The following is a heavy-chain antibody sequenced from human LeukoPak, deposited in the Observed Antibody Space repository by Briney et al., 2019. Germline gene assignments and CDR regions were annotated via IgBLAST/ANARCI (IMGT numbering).Heavy chain of an antibody. CDR3: ASDSAAAGTDY. CDR2: IYTSGST. Sequence: SQTLSLTCTVSGGSISSGSYYWSWIRQPAGKGLEWIGRIYTSGSTNYNPSLKSRVTISVDTSKNQFSLKLSSVTAADTAVYYCASDSAAAGTDYWGQGTLVTVSS. CDR1: GGSISSGSYY. J-gene: IGHJ4*02. D-gene: IGHD6-13*01. V-gene: IGHV4-61*02.